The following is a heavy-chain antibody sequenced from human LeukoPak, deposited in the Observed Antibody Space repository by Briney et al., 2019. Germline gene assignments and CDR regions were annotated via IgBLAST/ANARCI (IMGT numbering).Heavy chain of an antibody. Sequence: GWCLPLSRAASGFTFSSYVIHWLRQAPRRGVEWVTVISYAGRNIYYADSVKGRFTISRDNSQNTLYLQMNSLRAEDTAVYYCAKAFGYCGGGSCYYYYYGMDVWGKGTTVTVSS. CDR1: GFTFSSYV. D-gene: IGHD2-15*01. J-gene: IGHJ6*04. V-gene: IGHV3-30*18. CDR2: ISYAGRNI. CDR3: AKAFGYCGGGSCYYYYYGMDV.